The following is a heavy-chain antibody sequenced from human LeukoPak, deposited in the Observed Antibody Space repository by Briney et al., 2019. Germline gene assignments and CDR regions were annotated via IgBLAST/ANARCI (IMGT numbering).Heavy chain of an antibody. CDR2: IVVGSGNT. D-gene: IGHD1-26*01. J-gene: IGHJ4*02. CDR1: GFTFTSSA. V-gene: IGHV1-58*02. CDR3: AILVGATGQVDY. Sequence: ASVKVSCKASGFTFTSSAMQWVRQARGQRLEWIGWIVVGSGNTNYAQKFQERVTITRDMSTSTAYMELSSLRSEDTAVYYCAILVGATGQVDYWGQGTLVTVSS.